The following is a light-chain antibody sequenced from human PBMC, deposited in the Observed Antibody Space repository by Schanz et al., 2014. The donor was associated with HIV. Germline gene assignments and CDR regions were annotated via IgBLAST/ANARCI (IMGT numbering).Light chain of an antibody. CDR3: MQGTHWPWT. J-gene: IGKJ1*01. CDR2: KVS. Sequence: DVVMPQSPLSLPVPLGQPASISCRSSQSLVHSDGNTYLNWFQQRPGQSPRRLIYKVSNRDSGVPDRFSGSGSVTDFTLKISRVEAEDVGVYYCMQGTHWPWTFGQGTKVEIK. CDR1: QSLVHSDGNTY. V-gene: IGKV2-30*02.